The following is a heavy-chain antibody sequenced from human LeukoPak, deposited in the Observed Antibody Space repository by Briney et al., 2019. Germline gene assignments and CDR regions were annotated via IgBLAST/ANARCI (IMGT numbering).Heavy chain of an antibody. CDR3: ARHLHSDGSGSYLNWLDP. CDR1: GGSISSHY. D-gene: IGHD3-10*01. Sequence: SETLSLTCTVSGGSISSHYWSWIRQPPGKGLEWIGYIYYSGSTNYNPSLKSRVTISVDTSKNQFSLKLSSVTAADTAVYYCARHLHSDGSGSYLNWLDPWGQGTLVTVSS. V-gene: IGHV4-59*11. CDR2: IYYSGST. J-gene: IGHJ5*02.